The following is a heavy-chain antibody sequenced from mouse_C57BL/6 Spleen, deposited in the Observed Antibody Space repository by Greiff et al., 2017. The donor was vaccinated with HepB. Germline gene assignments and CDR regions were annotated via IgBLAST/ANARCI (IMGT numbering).Heavy chain of an antibody. CDR2: IYPGDGDT. CDR3: ARSGGYYGSSPFDY. V-gene: IGHV1-80*01. Sequence: QVQLQQSGAELVKPGASVKISCKASGYAFSSYWMNWVKQRPGKGLEWIGQIYPGDGDTNYNGKFKGKATLTADKSSSTAYMQLSSLTSEDSAVYFCARSGGYYGSSPFDYWGQGTTLTVSS. D-gene: IGHD1-1*01. J-gene: IGHJ2*01. CDR1: GYAFSSYW.